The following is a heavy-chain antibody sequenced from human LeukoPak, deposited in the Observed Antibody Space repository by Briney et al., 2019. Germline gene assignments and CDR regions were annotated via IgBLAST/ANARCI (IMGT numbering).Heavy chain of an antibody. D-gene: IGHD4-17*01. V-gene: IGHV1-2*02. CDR2: INPNSGGT. J-gene: IGHJ4*02. CDR3: ARVLATVTTGPGY. CDR1: GYTFTGYY. Sequence: ASVKVSCKASGYTFTGYYMHWVRQAPGQGLEWMGWINPNSGGTNYAQKFQGRVTMTRDTSISTAYMELSRLRSDDTAVYYCARVLATVTTGPGYWGQGTLVTVSS.